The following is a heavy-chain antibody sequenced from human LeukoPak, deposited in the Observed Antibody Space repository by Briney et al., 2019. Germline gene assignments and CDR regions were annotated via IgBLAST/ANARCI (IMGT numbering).Heavy chain of an antibody. D-gene: IGHD2-21*02. CDR2: IYYSGST. Sequence: SETLSLTCTVSGHSISSRSYYWDWVRQPPGTGLEWIGSIYYSGSTHYNPSLKSRVTISVDTSKNQFSLKLSSVTAADTAVYYCARQVTVGSFFDYWGQGTLVTVSS. CDR1: GHSISSRSYY. J-gene: IGHJ4*02. V-gene: IGHV4-39*01. CDR3: ARQVTVGSFFDY.